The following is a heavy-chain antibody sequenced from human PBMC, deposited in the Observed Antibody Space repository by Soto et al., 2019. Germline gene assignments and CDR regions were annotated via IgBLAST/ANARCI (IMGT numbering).Heavy chain of an antibody. CDR2: IPQDGVDG. CDR3: ARDHLILPAHDFFYGSDV. J-gene: IGHJ6*02. CDR1: GFTSSMYS. V-gene: IGHV3-7*03. Sequence: PGGSLRLSCEVSGFTSSMYSMSWVRQSPGKGLEWVAKIPQDGVDGHYADSVKGRFIISRDNGKNSLHLQLNNLRAEDTAVYYCARDHLILPAHDFFYGSDVWGRGATVTVSS. D-gene: IGHD2-21*02.